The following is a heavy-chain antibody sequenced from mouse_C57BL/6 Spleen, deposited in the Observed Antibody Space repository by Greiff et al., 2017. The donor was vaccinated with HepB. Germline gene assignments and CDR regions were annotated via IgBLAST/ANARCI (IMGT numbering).Heavy chain of an antibody. CDR2: ISSGSSTI. CDR1: GFTFSDYG. J-gene: IGHJ4*01. V-gene: IGHV5-17*01. Sequence: EVKVVESGGGLVKPGGSLKLSCAASGFTFSDYGMHWVRQAPEKGLEWVAYISSGSSTIYYADTVKGRFTISRDNAKNTLFLQMTSLRSEDTAMYYCARSGTDYYYAMDYWGQGTSVTVSS. CDR3: ARSGTDYYYAMDY. D-gene: IGHD4-1*01.